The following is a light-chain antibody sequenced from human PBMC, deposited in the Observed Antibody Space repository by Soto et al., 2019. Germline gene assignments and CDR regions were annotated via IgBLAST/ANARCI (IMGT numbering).Light chain of an antibody. J-gene: IGLJ2*01. V-gene: IGLV2-18*02. CDR1: ISDVGFYAR. CDR2: DVT. CDR3: SSYSGSDTMI. Sequence: QSALTQPPSVSGSPGQSVTISCTGTISDVGFYARVSWYQQPPGTAPKLLIYDVTNRPSGVPDRFSGSQSGKTASLTISGLQAGDEADYYCSSYSGSDTMIFGGGTKLTVL.